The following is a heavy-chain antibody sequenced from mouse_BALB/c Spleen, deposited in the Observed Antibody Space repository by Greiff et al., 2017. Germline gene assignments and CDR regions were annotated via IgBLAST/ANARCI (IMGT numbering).Heavy chain of an antibody. Sequence: EVHLVESGGGLVQPGGSLKLSCAASGFTFSSYTMSWVRQTPEKRLEWVAYISNGGGSTYYPDTVKGRFTISRDNAKNTLYLQMSSLKSEDTAMYYCARRDYSNWYFDVWGAGTTVTVSS. CDR2: ISNGGGST. V-gene: IGHV5-12-2*01. D-gene: IGHD1-1*01. J-gene: IGHJ1*01. CDR1: GFTFSSYT. CDR3: ARRDYSNWYFDV.